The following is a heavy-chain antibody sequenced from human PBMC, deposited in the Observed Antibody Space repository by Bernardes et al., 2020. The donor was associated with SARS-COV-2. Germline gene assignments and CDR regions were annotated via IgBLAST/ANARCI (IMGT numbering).Heavy chain of an antibody. J-gene: IGHJ4*02. CDR1: GYTFTSYG. D-gene: IGHD3-22*01. CDR2: ISAYNGNT. V-gene: IGHV1-18*01. CDR3: ARDRRLGGYYYDSSGYYLDY. Sequence: ASVKVSCKASGYTFTSYGISWVRQAPGQGLEWMGWISAYNGNTNYAQKLQGRVTMTTDTSTSTAYMELRSLRSDDTAVYYCARDRRLGGYYYDSSGYYLDYWGQGTLVTVSS.